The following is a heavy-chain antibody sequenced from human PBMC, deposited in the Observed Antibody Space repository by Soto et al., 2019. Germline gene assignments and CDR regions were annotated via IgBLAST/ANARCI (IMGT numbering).Heavy chain of an antibody. D-gene: IGHD1-26*01. CDR2: MNPNSGNT. J-gene: IGHJ3*02. Sequence: ASVKVSCKASGYTFTSYDINWVRQATGQGLEWMGWMNPNSGNTGYAQKFQGRVTMTRNTSISTAYMELSSLRSEDTAVYHCARVGATTPNAFDIWGQGTMVTVSS. CDR3: ARVGATTPNAFDI. V-gene: IGHV1-8*01. CDR1: GYTFTSYD.